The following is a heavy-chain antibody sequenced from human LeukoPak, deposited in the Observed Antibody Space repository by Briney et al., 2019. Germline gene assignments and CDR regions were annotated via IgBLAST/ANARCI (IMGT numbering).Heavy chain of an antibody. Sequence: GGSLRLSCATSGFTFSSYAMSWVRQAPGKGLEWVSAISGSGGSTYYADSVKGRFTISRDNSKNTLYLEMNSLRAEDTAVYYCAKDMGLQRYYFDYWGQGTLVTVSS. CDR2: ISGSGGST. CDR3: AKDMGLQRYYFDY. D-gene: IGHD5-24*01. CDR1: GFTFSSYA. J-gene: IGHJ4*02. V-gene: IGHV3-23*01.